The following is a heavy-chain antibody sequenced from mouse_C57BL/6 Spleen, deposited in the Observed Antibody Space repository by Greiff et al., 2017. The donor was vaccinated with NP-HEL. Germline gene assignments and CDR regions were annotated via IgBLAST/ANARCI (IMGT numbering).Heavy chain of an antibody. CDR1: GYAFSSSW. CDR2: IYPGDGDT. Sequence: VQLQQSGPELVKPGASVKISCKASGYAFSSSWMNWVKQRPGKGLEWIGRIYPGDGDTNYNGKFKGKATLTADKSSSTAYMQLSSLTSEDSAGYFCARSGRGYFDVWGTGTTVTVSS. J-gene: IGHJ1*03. D-gene: IGHD1-1*01. CDR3: ARSGRGYFDV. V-gene: IGHV1-82*01.